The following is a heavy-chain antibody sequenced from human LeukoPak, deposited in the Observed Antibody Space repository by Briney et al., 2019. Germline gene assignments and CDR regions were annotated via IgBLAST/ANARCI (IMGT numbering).Heavy chain of an antibody. D-gene: IGHD3-22*01. CDR2: INPNSGGT. V-gene: IGHV1-2*02. CDR3: ARGPSDSRGYYYEGDAFDI. CDR1: GYTLTGYY. Sequence: GASVKVSCKASGYTLTGYYMNWVRQAPGQGLEWMGWINPNSGGTNYGQKFQGRVTMTRDTSISIVYMELSRLRSDDTAVYYCARGPSDSRGYYYEGDAFDIWGQGTVVTVSS. J-gene: IGHJ3*02.